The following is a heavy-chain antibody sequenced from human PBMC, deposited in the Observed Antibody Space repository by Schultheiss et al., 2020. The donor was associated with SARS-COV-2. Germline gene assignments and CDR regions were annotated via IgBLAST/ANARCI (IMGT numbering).Heavy chain of an antibody. CDR2: IWYDGSNK. Sequence: GGSLRLSCAASGFTFSSYGMHWVRQAPGKGLEWVAVIWYDGSNKYYADSVKGRFTISRDNSKNTLYLQMNSLRAEDTAVYYCARDLYQLLYTLMDWGQGTLVTVSS. J-gene: IGHJ4*02. CDR1: GFTFSSYG. V-gene: IGHV3-33*01. CDR3: ARDLYQLLYTLMD. D-gene: IGHD2-2*02.